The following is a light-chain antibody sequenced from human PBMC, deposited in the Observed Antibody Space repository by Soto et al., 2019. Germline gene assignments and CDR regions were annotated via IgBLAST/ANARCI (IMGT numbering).Light chain of an antibody. J-gene: IGKJ1*01. Sequence: EIVLTQSPGTLSLSPGERATFSCRASQSVGSNFLAWYQKKPGQAPRLLIYGASSRATGIPDRFSGSGSGTDFTLTISRLEPEDFAVYYCQHYGSSPWTFGQGTKVEIK. CDR1: QSVGSNF. CDR2: GAS. V-gene: IGKV3-20*01. CDR3: QHYGSSPWT.